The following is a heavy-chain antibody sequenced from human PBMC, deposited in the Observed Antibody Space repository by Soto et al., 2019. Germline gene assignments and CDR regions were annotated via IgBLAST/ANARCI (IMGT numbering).Heavy chain of an antibody. D-gene: IGHD4-17*01. J-gene: IGHJ4*02. V-gene: IGHV4-59*01. Sequence: SETLFLTCTVSGGSISSYYWSWIRQPPGKGLEWIGYIFYSGSTNYNPSLKSRVTISADTSKNQLSLKLSSVTAADTAVYYCARAKTSGYGDVYYFDYWGQGTLVTVSS. CDR2: IFYSGST. CDR1: GGSISSYY. CDR3: ARAKTSGYGDVYYFDY.